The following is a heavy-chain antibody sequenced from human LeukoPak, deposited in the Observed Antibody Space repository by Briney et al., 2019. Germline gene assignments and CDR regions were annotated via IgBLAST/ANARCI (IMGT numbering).Heavy chain of an antibody. D-gene: IGHD4-17*01. CDR2: IYSGGST. Sequence: GGSLRLSCAASGFTVSSNYVSWVRQAPGKGLEWVSVIYSGGSTYYADSVKGRFTISRDNSKNTLYFQMNSLRAEDTAVYYCARVTVTTTSDYLDYWGQGTLVTVSS. J-gene: IGHJ4*02. V-gene: IGHV3-53*01. CDR3: ARVTVTTTSDYLDY. CDR1: GFTVSSNY.